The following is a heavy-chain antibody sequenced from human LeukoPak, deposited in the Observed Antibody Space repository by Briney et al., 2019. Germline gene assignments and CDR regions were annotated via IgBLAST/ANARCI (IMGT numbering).Heavy chain of an antibody. Sequence: SVKVSCKASGGTSSSYVINWVRQAPGQGLEWMGGIIPIFGTANYAQKFQGRVTITADESTSTAYMELSSLSSEDTAVYYCARGESSGYFYYGDFYFDYWGQGTLVTVSS. D-gene: IGHD3-22*01. CDR1: GGTSSSYV. CDR2: IIPIFGTA. V-gene: IGHV1-69*13. J-gene: IGHJ4*02. CDR3: ARGESSGYFYYGDFYFDY.